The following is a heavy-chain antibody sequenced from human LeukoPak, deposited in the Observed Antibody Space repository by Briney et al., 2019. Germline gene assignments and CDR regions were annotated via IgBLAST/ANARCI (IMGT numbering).Heavy chain of an antibody. CDR3: ARVTGTTLKFDY. V-gene: IGHV1-46*01. CDR2: INPSGGST. D-gene: IGHD1-7*01. Sequence: GASVKVSCKASGYTFTSYYMHWVRQAPGQGLEWMGIINPSGGSTSYAQKFQGRVTITRDTSTSTVYMELSSLRSEDTDGYYCARVTGTTLKFDYWGQGTLVTVSS. J-gene: IGHJ4*02. CDR1: GYTFTSYY.